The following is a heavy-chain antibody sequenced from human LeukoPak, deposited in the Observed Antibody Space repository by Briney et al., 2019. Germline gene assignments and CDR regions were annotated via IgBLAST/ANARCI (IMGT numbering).Heavy chain of an antibody. CDR3: ARAGFCSTTTCYNPFDY. Sequence: GGSLRLSCAASGFTFSSYWMSWVRQAPGKGLEWVANIKQDGSEKNYVDSVKGRFTISRDNSRNTLYLQMDSLRAEDTAVYYCARAGFCSTTTCYNPFDYWGQGTRVTVSS. CDR2: IKQDGSEK. CDR1: GFTFSSYW. D-gene: IGHD2-2*01. J-gene: IGHJ4*02. V-gene: IGHV3-7*03.